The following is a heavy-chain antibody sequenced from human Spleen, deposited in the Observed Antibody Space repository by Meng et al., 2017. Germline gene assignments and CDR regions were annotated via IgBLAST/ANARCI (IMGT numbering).Heavy chain of an antibody. J-gene: IGHJ4*02. CDR3: ARDPSYGYYYFDY. V-gene: IGHV3-33*01. Sequence: GESLKISCAASGFTFSSYGMHWVRQAPGKGLEWVAVIWYDGSNKYYADSVKGRFTISRDNSKNTLYLQMNSLRAEDTAVYYCARDPSYGYYYFDYWGQGTLVTVSS. D-gene: IGHD5-18*01. CDR2: IWYDGSNK. CDR1: GFTFSSYG.